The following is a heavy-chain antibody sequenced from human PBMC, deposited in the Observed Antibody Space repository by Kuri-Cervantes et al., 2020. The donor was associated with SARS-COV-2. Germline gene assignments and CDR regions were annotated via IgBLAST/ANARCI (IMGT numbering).Heavy chain of an antibody. V-gene: IGHV4-34*01. J-gene: IGHJ3*02. CDR3: ARVMLEVTAFDI. CDR1: GGSFSGYY. Sequence: GSLRLTCAVYGGSFSGYYWSWIRQPPGKGLEWIGSIYYSGSTYYNPSLKSRVTISVDTSKNQFSLKLSSVTAADTAVYYCARVMLEVTAFDIWGQGTMVTVSS. CDR2: IYYSGST. D-gene: IGHD3-16*01.